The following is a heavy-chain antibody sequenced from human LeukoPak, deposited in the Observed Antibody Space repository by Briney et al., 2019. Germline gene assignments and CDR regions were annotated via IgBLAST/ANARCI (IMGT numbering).Heavy chain of an antibody. V-gene: IGHV4-39*01. CDR3: ARQRRELNLLTAFDS. CDR1: GGSISSTNYY. Sequence: PSETLSLTCTVSGGSISSTNYYWGWIRQPPGKSLEYIGSLYYTGTTYYSPSLQSRVTMTLDTSKNLFSLDLTSVTAADTAIYYCARQRRELNLLTAFDSWGQGTLVTVSS. D-gene: IGHD1-26*01. CDR2: LYYTGTT. J-gene: IGHJ4*02.